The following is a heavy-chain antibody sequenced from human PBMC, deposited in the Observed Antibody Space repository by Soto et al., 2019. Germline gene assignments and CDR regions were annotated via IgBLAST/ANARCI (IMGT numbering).Heavy chain of an antibody. Sequence: QVQLVESGGGVVQPGRSLRLSCAASGFTFSSYGMHWVRQAPGKGLEWVAVIWYDGSNKYYADSVKGRFTISRDNSKNTLYLQMNCMRAEDTAVYYCARDSDCGGDCYGDIWGQGTMVTVSS. CDR3: ARDSDCGGDCYGDI. J-gene: IGHJ3*02. D-gene: IGHD2-21*02. CDR1: GFTFSSYG. V-gene: IGHV3-33*01. CDR2: IWYDGSNK.